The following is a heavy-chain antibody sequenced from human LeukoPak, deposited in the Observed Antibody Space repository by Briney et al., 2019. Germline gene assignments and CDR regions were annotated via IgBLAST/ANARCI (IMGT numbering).Heavy chain of an antibody. CDR1: GFTFSSYW. CDR3: ARGTRDIVGAPII. J-gene: IGHJ3*02. Sequence: QAGGSLRLSCAAFGFTFSSYWMSWVRQAPGKGLEWVANIKQDGSEKYYVDSVKGRFTISRDNAKNSLYLQMNSLRAEDTAVYYCARGTRDIVGAPIIWGQGTMVTASS. CDR2: IKQDGSEK. D-gene: IGHD1-26*01. V-gene: IGHV3-7*01.